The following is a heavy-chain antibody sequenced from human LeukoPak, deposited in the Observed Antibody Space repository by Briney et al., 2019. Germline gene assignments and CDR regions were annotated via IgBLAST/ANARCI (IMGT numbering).Heavy chain of an antibody. J-gene: IGHJ6*04. D-gene: IGHD3-10*02. CDR2: ITATGGTT. V-gene: IGHV3-23*01. Sequence: GGSLRLSCAASGFTFSSYAMNWVRQAPGKGLEWVSGITATGGTTYYADSVKGRFTISRENSKNTLFLQMNSLSAEDTAVYYLAELGITMIGGVWGKGTTVTISS. CDR3: AELGITMIGGV. CDR1: GFTFSSYA.